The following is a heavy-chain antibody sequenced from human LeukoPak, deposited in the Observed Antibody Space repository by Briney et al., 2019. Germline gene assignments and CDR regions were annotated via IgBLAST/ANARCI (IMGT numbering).Heavy chain of an antibody. CDR2: IYYSGST. CDR1: GGSISSYY. D-gene: IGHD1-14*01. CDR3: ARDDRNYYYYGMDV. V-gene: IGHV4-59*01. J-gene: IGHJ6*02. Sequence: SETLSLTCTVSGGSISSYYWSWIRQPPGKGLEWIGYIYYSGSTNYKPSLKSRVTISVDTSKNQFSLKLSSVTAADTAVYYCARDDRNYYYYGMDVWGQGTTVTVSS.